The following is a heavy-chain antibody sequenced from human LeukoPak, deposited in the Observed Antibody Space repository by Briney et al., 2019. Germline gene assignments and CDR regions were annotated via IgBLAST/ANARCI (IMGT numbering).Heavy chain of an antibody. D-gene: IGHD3-9*01. CDR1: GGTFSSYA. CDR3: AREGVYYDILTGPNGGYFDY. CDR2: IIPIFGTA. V-gene: IGHV1-69*05. Sequence: GSSVKVSCKASGGTFSSYAISWVRQAPGQGLEWMGGIIPIFGTANYAQKFQGRVTITTDESTSTAYMELSSLRSEDTAVYYCAREGVYYDILTGPNGGYFDYWGQGTLVTVSS. J-gene: IGHJ4*02.